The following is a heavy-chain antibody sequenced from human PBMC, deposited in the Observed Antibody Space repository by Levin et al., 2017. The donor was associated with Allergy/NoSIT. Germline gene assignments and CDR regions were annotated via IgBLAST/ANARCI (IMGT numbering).Heavy chain of an antibody. V-gene: IGHV3-9*01. J-gene: IGHJ6*02. CDR1: GFTFDDYA. CDR2: ISWNSGSI. CDR3: AKEGIAVAGNYYYGMDV. D-gene: IGHD6-19*01. Sequence: SLKISCAASGFTFDDYAMHWVRQAPGKGLEWVSGISWNSGSIGYADSVKGRFTISRDNAKNSLYLQMNSLRAEDTALYYCAKEGIAVAGNYYYGMDVWGQGTTVTVSS.